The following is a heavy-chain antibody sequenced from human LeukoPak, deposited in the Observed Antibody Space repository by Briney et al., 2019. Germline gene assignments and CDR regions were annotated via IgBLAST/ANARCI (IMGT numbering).Heavy chain of an antibody. V-gene: IGHV3-21*01. D-gene: IGHD2-15*01. Sequence: GGSLRLSCAASGFTFSSYSMNWVRQAPGKGLEWVSSITNNGVYTYYTDSVKGRFTISRDNANNSLYLQMNSLSAEDTAIYYCARQPQVAHFDYWGQGTLVSVSS. J-gene: IGHJ4*02. CDR1: GFTFSSYS. CDR3: ARQPQVAHFDY. CDR2: ITNNGVYT.